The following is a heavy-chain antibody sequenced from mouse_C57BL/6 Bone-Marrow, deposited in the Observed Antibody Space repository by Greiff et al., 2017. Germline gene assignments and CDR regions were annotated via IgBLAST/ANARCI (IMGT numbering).Heavy chain of an antibody. CDR2: IHPNSGST. CDR1: GYTFTSYW. D-gene: IGHD1-1*01. Sequence: QPGAELVKPGASVKLSCKASGYTFTSYWMHWVKQRPGQGLEWIGMIHPNSGSTNYNEKFKSKATLTVDKSSSTAYMQLSSLTSEDSAVYYCAREYYGIHWYFDVWGTGTTVTVSS. V-gene: IGHV1-64*01. J-gene: IGHJ1*03. CDR3: AREYYGIHWYFDV.